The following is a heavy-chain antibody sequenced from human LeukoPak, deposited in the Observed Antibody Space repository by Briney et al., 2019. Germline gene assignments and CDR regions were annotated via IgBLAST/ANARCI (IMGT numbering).Heavy chain of an antibody. CDR1: GYTFTGYY. CDR3: ARNLYSGSYLGAFDI. D-gene: IGHD1-26*01. Sequence: ASVKVSCKASGYTFTGYYMHWVRQAPGQGLEWMGWINPDSGGTNYAQKFQGRVTMTRDTSISTAYMELSRLRSDDTAVYYCARNLYSGSYLGAFDIWGQGTMVTVSS. CDR2: INPDSGGT. J-gene: IGHJ3*02. V-gene: IGHV1-2*02.